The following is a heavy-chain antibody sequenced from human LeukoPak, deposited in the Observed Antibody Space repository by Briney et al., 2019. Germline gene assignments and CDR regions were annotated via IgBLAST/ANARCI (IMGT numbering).Heavy chain of an antibody. CDR1: GGSISSGGYY. V-gene: IGHV4-30-2*01. CDR3: ARDRKRAYLDY. Sequence: PSQTLSLTCTVSGGSISSGGYYWSWIRQPPGKGLEWIGYNYHSGSTYYNPSLKSRVTISVDRSKNQFSLKLSSVTAADTAVYYCARDRKRAYLDYWGQGTLVTVSS. J-gene: IGHJ4*02. D-gene: IGHD1-14*01. CDR2: NYHSGST.